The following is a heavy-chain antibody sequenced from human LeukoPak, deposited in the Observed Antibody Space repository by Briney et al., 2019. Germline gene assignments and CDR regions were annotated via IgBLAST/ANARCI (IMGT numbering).Heavy chain of an antibody. CDR3: VRGAAAAAVHYEY. V-gene: IGHV3-74*01. CDR2: NNTDWTTT. CDR1: GFTFSSCR. Sequence: GGPLRLSCGACGFTFSSCRMQWPRQGRGGGVVWGSRNNTDWTTTTCADSVKGRFTISKDNAKNALYLQMNRLRVEDTAVYYCVRGAAAAAVHYEYWGQGTLVSVS. J-gene: IGHJ4*02. D-gene: IGHD6-13*01.